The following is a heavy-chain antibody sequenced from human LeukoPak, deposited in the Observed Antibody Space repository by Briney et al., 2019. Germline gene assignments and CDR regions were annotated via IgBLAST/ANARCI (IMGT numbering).Heavy chain of an antibody. CDR3: ARTYYYGSGSPYNWFDP. J-gene: IGHJ5*02. D-gene: IGHD3-10*01. CDR1: GGSISSSNW. CDR2: IYHSGST. V-gene: IGHV4-4*02. Sequence: PSGTLSLTCAVSGGSISSSNWWSWVRQPPGKGLEWIGEIYHSGSTNYNSSLKSRVTISVDKSKNQFSLKLSSVTAADTAVYYCARTYYYGSGSPYNWFDPWGQGTLVTVSS.